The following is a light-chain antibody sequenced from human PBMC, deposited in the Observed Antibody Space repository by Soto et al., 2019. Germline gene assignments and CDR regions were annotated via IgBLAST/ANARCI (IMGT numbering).Light chain of an antibody. CDR1: QSISSN. J-gene: IGKJ1*01. V-gene: IGKV1-39*01. Sequence: DIQMTQSPSSLSASVGDRVTITCRASQSISSNLNWYQQRPGKAPRLLIYFASTLQSGVPSRFSGSGSGTEFTLTISSLQPEDFATYYCQQSYSTPRTFGQGTKVEIK. CDR3: QQSYSTPRT. CDR2: FAS.